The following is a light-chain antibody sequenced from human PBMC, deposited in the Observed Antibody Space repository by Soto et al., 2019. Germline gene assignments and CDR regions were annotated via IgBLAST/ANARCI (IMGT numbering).Light chain of an antibody. CDR1: QTFSNSF. Sequence: EIVLTQSLGTLSLTPGERATLSCRASQTFSNSFLSWFQQIPGQAPRLLIYGASMRATGIPDRFSGSGSGTDFTLTISRLEPEDFAVYYCQQCGSSSTFGQGTRLEI. V-gene: IGKV3-20*01. CDR3: QQCGSSST. CDR2: GAS. J-gene: IGKJ5*01.